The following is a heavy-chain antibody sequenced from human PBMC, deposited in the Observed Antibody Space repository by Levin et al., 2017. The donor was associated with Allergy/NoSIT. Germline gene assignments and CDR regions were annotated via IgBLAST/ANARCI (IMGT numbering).Heavy chain of an antibody. CDR2: ISYDGSNK. CDR1: GFTFSSYA. J-gene: IGHJ4*02. CDR3: ARDLRDYYDSVLTYSLDY. V-gene: IGHV3-30*04. D-gene: IGHD3-22*01. Sequence: GESLKISCAASGFTFSSYAMHWVRQAPGKGLEWVAVISYDGSNKYYADSVKGRFTISRDNSKNTLYLQMNSLRAEDTAVYYCARDLRDYYDSVLTYSLDYWGQGTLVTVSS.